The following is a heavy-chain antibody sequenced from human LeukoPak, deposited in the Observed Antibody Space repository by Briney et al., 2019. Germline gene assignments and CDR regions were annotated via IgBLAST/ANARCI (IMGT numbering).Heavy chain of an antibody. CDR3: ARRKWELSFDY. V-gene: IGHV4-59*08. CDR1: GGSISSYY. D-gene: IGHD1-26*01. CDR2: IYYSGST. J-gene: IGHJ4*02. Sequence: SETLSLTCTVSGGSISSYYWSWIRQPPGKGLEWIGYIYYSGSTTYNPSLKGRVTISVDTSKNQFALRLTSVTAADTAVYYCARRKWELSFDYWGQGALVIVSS.